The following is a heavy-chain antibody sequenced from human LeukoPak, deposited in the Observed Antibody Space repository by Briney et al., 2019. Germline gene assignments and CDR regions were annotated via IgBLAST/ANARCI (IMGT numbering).Heavy chain of an antibody. CDR1: GYRFTSYW. Sequence: GESLKISCQGSGYRFTSYWIGWVRQRPGKGLEWMGIIYPGDSVTRYSPSFQGQVTMSADKSISTAYLQWSSLKASDTAMYYCARQYCSTTNCPFDYWGQGTLVTVSS. D-gene: IGHD2-2*01. V-gene: IGHV5-51*01. CDR2: IYPGDSVT. CDR3: ARQYCSTTNCPFDY. J-gene: IGHJ4*02.